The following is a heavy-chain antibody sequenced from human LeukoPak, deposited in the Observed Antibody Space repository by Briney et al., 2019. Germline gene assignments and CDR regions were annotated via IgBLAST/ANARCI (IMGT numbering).Heavy chain of an antibody. CDR3: ASGYSYCNYYYYGMDV. CDR2: ISGSSSYI. D-gene: IGHD5-18*01. V-gene: IGHV3-21*01. CDR1: GFTFSSYS. J-gene: IGHJ6*02. Sequence: GGSLRLSCAASGFTFSSYSMNWVRQAPGKGLEWVSSISGSSSYIYYADSVKGRFTISRDNAKNSLYLQMNSLRAEDTAVYYCASGYSYCNYYYYGMDVWGQGTTVTVSS.